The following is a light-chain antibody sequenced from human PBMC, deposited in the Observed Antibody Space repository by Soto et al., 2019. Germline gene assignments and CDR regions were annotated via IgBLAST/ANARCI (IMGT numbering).Light chain of an antibody. Sequence: DIQMTQSPSTLSAPVGDRVIITCRASQSISSWLAWYQQKPGKAPNLLIYKASTLKSGVPSRFSGSGSGTEFTLTISSLQPDDFATYYCQQYDNDSWTFGQGTKVEIK. CDR2: KAS. V-gene: IGKV1-5*03. J-gene: IGKJ1*01. CDR1: QSISSW. CDR3: QQYDNDSWT.